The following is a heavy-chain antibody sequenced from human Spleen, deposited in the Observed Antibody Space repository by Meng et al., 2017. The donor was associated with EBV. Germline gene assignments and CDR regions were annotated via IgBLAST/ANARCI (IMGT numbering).Heavy chain of an antibody. J-gene: IGHJ4*02. D-gene: IGHD4-17*01. CDR3: ATQSRGDYGPFDY. CDR2: IFYGGST. V-gene: IGHV4-61*01. Sequence: QGQLQESGPGLVTPSETLSLTCSVSGDSVSSGSYYWNWIRQPPGKGLEYIGYIFYGGSTNYNPYLKSRVTISVDPSKNQFSLKLSSVTAADTAVYYCATQSRGDYGPFDYWGQGALVTVSS. CDR1: GDSVSSGSYY.